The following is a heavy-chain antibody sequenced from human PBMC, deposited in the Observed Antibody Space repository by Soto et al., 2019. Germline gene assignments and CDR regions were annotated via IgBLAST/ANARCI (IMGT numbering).Heavy chain of an antibody. CDR3: AKEGTTVVRAIDY. CDR1: GFTFSSYG. CDR2: ISYDGSNK. Sequence: QVQLVESGGGVVQPGRSLRLSCAASGFTFSSYGMHWVRQAPGKGLEWVAVISYDGSNKHYADSVKGRFTISRDNSKNTLYLQMNSLRAEDTAVYYCAKEGTTVVRAIDYWGQGTLVTVSS. V-gene: IGHV3-30*18. J-gene: IGHJ4*02. D-gene: IGHD4-17*01.